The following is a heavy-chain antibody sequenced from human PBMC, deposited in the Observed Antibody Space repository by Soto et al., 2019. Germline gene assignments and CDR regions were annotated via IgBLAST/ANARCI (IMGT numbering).Heavy chain of an antibody. D-gene: IGHD1-7*01. CDR1: GFNFDNYG. CDR3: AKDRVGGTFYTPLGF. Sequence: GSLRLSCQASGFNFDNYGMHWVRQAPGKGLEWVAVITYDGSNKYYADSVKGRFTISRDNSKNTLSLHLNTLKPEDTAVYHCAKDRVGGTFYTPLGFWGQGTLVTVSS. J-gene: IGHJ4*02. CDR2: ITYDGSNK. V-gene: IGHV3-30*18.